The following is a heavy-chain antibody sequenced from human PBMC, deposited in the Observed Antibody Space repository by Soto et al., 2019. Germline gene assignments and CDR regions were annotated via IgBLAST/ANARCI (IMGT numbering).Heavy chain of an antibody. CDR3: ARGGGFDS. CDR2: IYNGGST. D-gene: IGHD1-26*01. V-gene: IGHV4-30-4*01. CDR1: GVSISTVNYW. Sequence: ASATLSLTCTVSGVSISTVNYWWSWIRQSPDMGLEWIGHIYNGGSTYNNPSLESRVTMSVDTSKNQLSLTLSSVSAADTAVYYCARGGGFDSSGRGTLVIVSS. J-gene: IGHJ4*02.